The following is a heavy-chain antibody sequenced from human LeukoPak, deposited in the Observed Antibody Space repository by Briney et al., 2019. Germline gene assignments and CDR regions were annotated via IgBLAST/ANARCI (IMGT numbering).Heavy chain of an antibody. J-gene: IGHJ4*02. Sequence: SETLSLTCTVSGGSLRGDSINQYYWSWIRQPPGKGLEWIGYIYYTGSTTYSPSLKSRVSISIDMSTNQVSLKLSSVTTADTAIYYCARGRGDSRGTAFDFWGQGNLDTVSS. D-gene: IGHD3-16*01. CDR2: IYYTGST. CDR3: ARGRGDSRGTAFDF. V-gene: IGHV4-61*01. CDR1: GGSLRGDSINQYY.